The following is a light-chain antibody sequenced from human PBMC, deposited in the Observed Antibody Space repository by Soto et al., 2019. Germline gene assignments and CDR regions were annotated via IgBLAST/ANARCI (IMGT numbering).Light chain of an antibody. CDR3: QQYYSYPWT. CDR2: KAS. CDR1: QSISSW. Sequence: EIQMTQSPSTLSAYVGDRVTITCRASQSISSWLAWYQQKPGKAPKGLIYKASTLESGAPSRFSGSGSGTEFTLTISSLQPDDFATYYCQQYYSYPWTFGQGTKVDIK. V-gene: IGKV1-5*03. J-gene: IGKJ1*01.